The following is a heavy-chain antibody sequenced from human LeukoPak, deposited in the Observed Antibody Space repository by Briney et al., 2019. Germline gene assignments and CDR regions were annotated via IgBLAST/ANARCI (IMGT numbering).Heavy chain of an antibody. CDR3: AGEDNSSGYRPFDI. J-gene: IGHJ3*02. Sequence: GASVKVSCTASGYTFTGYYIHWVRQAPGQGLDWMGRINPNNGGTNYAQKFQGRVTMTRDMSMSTAYMELSRLRSDDTAVYYCAGEDNSSGYRPFDIWGQGTMVTVPS. D-gene: IGHD3-22*01. CDR1: GYTFTGYY. V-gene: IGHV1-2*06. CDR2: INPNNGGT.